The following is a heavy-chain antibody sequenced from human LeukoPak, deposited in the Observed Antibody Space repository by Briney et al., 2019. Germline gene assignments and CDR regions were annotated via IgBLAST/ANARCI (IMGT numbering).Heavy chain of an antibody. Sequence: GGSLRLSCATSGFTLSSNWMSWVRHVPGRGLDWVANIKPDGSAEYYAASVKGRFTVSRGNAKNSLYLQMNSLRVEDTAVYYCARANNSSWHNWGQGTLVTVSS. CDR3: ARANNSSWHN. V-gene: IGHV3-7*01. D-gene: IGHD6-13*01. CDR2: IKPDGSAE. CDR1: GFTLSSNW. J-gene: IGHJ4*02.